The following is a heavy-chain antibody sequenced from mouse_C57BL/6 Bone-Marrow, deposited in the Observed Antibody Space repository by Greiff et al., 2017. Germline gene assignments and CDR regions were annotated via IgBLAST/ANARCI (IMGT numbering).Heavy chain of an antibody. D-gene: IGHD1-1*01. CDR1: GYAFSSYW. V-gene: IGHV1-80*01. CDR2: IYPGDGDT. CDR3: ARGHYYGSSYGY. Sequence: QVQLKQSGAELVKPGALVKISCKASGYAFSSYWMNWVKQRPGKGLEWIGQIYPGDGDTNYNGKFKGKATLTADKSSSTAYMQLSSLTSEDSAVYFCARGHYYGSSYGYWGQGTTLTVSS. J-gene: IGHJ2*01.